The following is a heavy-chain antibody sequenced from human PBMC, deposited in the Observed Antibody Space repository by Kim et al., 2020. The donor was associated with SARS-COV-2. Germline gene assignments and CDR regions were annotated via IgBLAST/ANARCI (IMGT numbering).Heavy chain of an antibody. V-gene: IGHV3-30*18. D-gene: IGHD1-26*01. Sequence: GGSLRLSCAASGFTFSSYGMHWVRQAPGKGLEWVAVISYDGSNKYYADSVKGRFTISRDNSKNTLYLQMNSLIAEDTAVYYCAKDVVGATYYFDYWGQGTLVTVSS. J-gene: IGHJ4*02. CDR3: AKDVVGATYYFDY. CDR1: GFTFSSYG. CDR2: ISYDGSNK.